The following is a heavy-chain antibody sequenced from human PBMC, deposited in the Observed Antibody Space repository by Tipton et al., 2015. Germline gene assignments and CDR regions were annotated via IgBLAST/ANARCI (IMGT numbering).Heavy chain of an antibody. D-gene: IGHD6-13*01. V-gene: IGHV3-48*01. Sequence: SLRLSCVASGFTFSTYTMTWVRQAPGKGLEWVSSISTGGDTIYYGESVRGRFTISRDNAKKSLYLQMNSLRAEDTAVYYCARDNLYSSQHYYYGLDVWGQGTTVTVSS. CDR2: ISTGGDTI. CDR3: ARDNLYSSQHYYYGLDV. CDR1: GFTFSTYT. J-gene: IGHJ6*02.